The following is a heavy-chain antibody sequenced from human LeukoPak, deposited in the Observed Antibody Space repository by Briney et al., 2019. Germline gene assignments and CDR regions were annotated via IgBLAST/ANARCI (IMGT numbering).Heavy chain of an antibody. CDR2: ISGSGGST. J-gene: IGHJ4*02. CDR1: GFTFSNYG. D-gene: IGHD3-22*01. CDR3: AKWEYYYDSSGFDY. Sequence: GGSLRLSCAASGFTFSNYGMSWVRQAPGKGLEWVSAISGSGGSTYYADSVKGRFTISRDNSKNTLYLQMNSLRAEDTAVYYCAKWEYYYDSSGFDYWGQGTLVTVSS. V-gene: IGHV3-23*01.